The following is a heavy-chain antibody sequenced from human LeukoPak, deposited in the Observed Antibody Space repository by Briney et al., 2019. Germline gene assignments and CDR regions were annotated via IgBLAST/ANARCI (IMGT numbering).Heavy chain of an antibody. Sequence: ASVKVSCKASGYTFTSYDINWVRQATGQGLEWMGWMNPNSGNTGYAQKFQGRVTMTRNTSISTAYMELSSLRSEDTAVYYCARGPVDLYGDSDAFDIWGQGTMVTVSS. CDR2: MNPNSGNT. D-gene: IGHD4-17*01. CDR3: ARGPVDLYGDSDAFDI. V-gene: IGHV1-8*01. J-gene: IGHJ3*02. CDR1: GYTFTSYD.